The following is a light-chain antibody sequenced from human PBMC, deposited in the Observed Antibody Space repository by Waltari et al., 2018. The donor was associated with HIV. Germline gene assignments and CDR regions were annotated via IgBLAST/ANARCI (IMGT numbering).Light chain of an antibody. CDR1: SGGIANNY. J-gene: IGLJ3*02. V-gene: IGLV6-57*01. Sequence: NFMLTQPHSVSESPGKTVTISCARSSGGIANNYVQWYQQRPGSSPTTVIYGDYRRPSGVPDRLSGSVDSSSNSASLTISGLKTDDEADYYCQSYDNGNWVLGGGTKVTVL. CDR2: GDY. CDR3: QSYDNGNWV.